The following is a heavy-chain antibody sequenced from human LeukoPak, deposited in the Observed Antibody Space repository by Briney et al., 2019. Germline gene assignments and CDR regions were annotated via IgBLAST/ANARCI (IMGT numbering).Heavy chain of an antibody. CDR2: ISWSSGSI. V-gene: IGHV3-9*01. J-gene: IGHJ5*02. Sequence: GGSLRLSCAASGFTFDDYAMHWVRQAPGKGLEWVSGISWSSGSIGYADSVKGRFTISRDNAKNSLYLQMNSLRAEDTALYYCAKDIAAAGPPRSSWFDPWGQGTLVTVSS. CDR3: AKDIAAAGPPRSSWFDP. D-gene: IGHD6-13*01. CDR1: GFTFDDYA.